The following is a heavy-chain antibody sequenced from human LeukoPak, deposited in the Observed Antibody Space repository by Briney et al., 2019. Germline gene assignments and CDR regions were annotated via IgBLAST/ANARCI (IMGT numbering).Heavy chain of an antibody. CDR1: GYTFTSYY. V-gene: IGHV1-46*01. J-gene: IGHJ3*02. CDR2: INPSGGST. Sequence: ASVKVSCKASGYTFTSYYMHWVRQAPGQGLEWMGIINPSGGSTSYAQKFQGRVTMTRDMSTSTVYMELSSLRSEDTAVYYCARAQWLVLSLYAFDIWGQGTMVTVSS. CDR3: ARAQWLVLSLYAFDI. D-gene: IGHD6-19*01.